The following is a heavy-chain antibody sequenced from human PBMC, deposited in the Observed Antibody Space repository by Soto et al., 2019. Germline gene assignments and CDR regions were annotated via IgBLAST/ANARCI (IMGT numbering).Heavy chain of an antibody. CDR1: GYTLTELF. Sequence: QVPLVQSGAEVKKPGASVKVSCKVSGYTLTELFMHWVRQAPGKGLEWMGGFDPEDGETIYAQKFQGRVTMTEDTSTDTAYMELSSLRSEDTAVYYCATVKFGRFLAPRGYNWFDPWGQGTLVTVSS. CDR2: FDPEDGET. D-gene: IGHD3-3*01. V-gene: IGHV1-24*01. CDR3: ATVKFGRFLAPRGYNWFDP. J-gene: IGHJ5*02.